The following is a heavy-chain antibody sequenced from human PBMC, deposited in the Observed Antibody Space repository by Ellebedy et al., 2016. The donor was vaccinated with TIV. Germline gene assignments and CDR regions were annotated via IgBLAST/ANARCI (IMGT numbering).Heavy chain of an antibody. J-gene: IGHJ5*02. V-gene: IGHV1-8*02. CDR1: GGTFSSYA. D-gene: IGHD6-13*01. CDR2: MNPNSGNT. CDR3: ARGPRVGLSRGSSSPRGNWFNP. Sequence: ASVKVSCXASGGTFSSYAINWVRQATGQGLEWMGWMNPNSGNTGYAQKFQGRVTMTRNTSISTAYMELSSLRSEDTAVYYCARGPRVGLSRGSSSPRGNWFNPWGQGTLVTVSS.